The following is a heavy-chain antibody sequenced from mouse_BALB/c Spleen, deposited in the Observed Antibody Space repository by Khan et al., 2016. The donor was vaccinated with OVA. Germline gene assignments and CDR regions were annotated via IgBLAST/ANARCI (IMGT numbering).Heavy chain of an antibody. CDR3: SSSMITPWYLDV. V-gene: IGHV5-17*02. Sequence: EVQLQESGGGLVQPGGSRKLSCAASGFTFSTFGMHWVRQAPEKGLEWVAYISYGSATIYYADTVKGRFNISRDKPNNTLYLQMTRLRSEDTAMYYCSSSMITPWYLDVWGAGTTVTVSS. CDR1: GFTFSTFG. CDR2: ISYGSATI. J-gene: IGHJ1*01. D-gene: IGHD2-4*01.